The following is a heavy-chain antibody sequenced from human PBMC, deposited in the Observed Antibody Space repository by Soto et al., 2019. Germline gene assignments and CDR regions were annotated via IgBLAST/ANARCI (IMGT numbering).Heavy chain of an antibody. Sequence: QVQLVESGAEVKEPGASVRVSCQASGYTFNNFDVNWLRQATGQGLEWMGWMSPNNGVTGYAQKFQGRVTMTRDTSTNTAYMDLSSLTSQDTAVYYCARGVAAGVDYWGQGSLVTVSS. D-gene: IGHD1-26*01. CDR1: GYTFNNFD. CDR2: MSPNNGVT. V-gene: IGHV1-8*02. CDR3: ARGVAAGVDY. J-gene: IGHJ4*02.